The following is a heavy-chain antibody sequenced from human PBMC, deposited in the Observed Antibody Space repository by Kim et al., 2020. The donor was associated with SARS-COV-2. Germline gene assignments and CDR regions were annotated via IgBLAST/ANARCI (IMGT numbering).Heavy chain of an antibody. J-gene: IGHJ6*01. CDR1: GFTFSTYG. CDR2: ISYDGSNK. V-gene: IGHV3-30*18. D-gene: IGHD3-10*01. Sequence: GGSLRLSCAASGFTFSTYGMHWVRQAPGKGLEWVAVISYDGSNKYYGDSVKGRFTISRDNPENTLYLQMNSLRPEDTAVYYCAKAVVRGVDYYYYDMDV. CDR3: AKAVVRGVDYYYYDMDV.